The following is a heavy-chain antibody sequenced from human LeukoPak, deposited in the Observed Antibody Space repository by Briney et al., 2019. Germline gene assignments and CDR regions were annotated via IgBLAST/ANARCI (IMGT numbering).Heavy chain of an antibody. V-gene: IGHV3-11*04. Sequence: PGGSLRLSCTASGFTFSDYYMSWIRQAPGKGLEWVSYISSSGSTIYYADSVKGRFTISRDNAKSSLYLQMNSLRAEDTAVYYCARSRYYDYVWGSYRRDYYYYYMDVWGKGTTVTVSS. J-gene: IGHJ6*03. CDR3: ARSRYYDYVWGSYRRDYYYYYMDV. CDR1: GFTFSDYY. D-gene: IGHD3-16*02. CDR2: ISSSGSTI.